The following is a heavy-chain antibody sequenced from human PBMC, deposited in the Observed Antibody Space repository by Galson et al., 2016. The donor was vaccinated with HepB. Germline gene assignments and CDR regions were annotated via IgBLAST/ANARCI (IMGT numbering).Heavy chain of an antibody. CDR1: GFTFSHYG. J-gene: IGHJ4*02. CDR2: IWYDGSNK. D-gene: IGHD3-10*01. CDR3: AREIPHMVHGGPDY. Sequence: SLRLSCAASGFTFSHYGMHWVRQAPGKGLEWVAVIWYDGSNKYYADSVKGRFTISRDTSKNTLYLQMNSLRAEDTAVYYCAREIPHMVHGGPDYWGQGTLVTVSS. V-gene: IGHV3-33*01.